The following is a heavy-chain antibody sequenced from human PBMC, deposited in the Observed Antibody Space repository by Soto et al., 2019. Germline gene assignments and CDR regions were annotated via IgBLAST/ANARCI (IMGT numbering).Heavy chain of an antibody. CDR1: GYTLTELS. Sequence: GASVNVYCKVSGYTLTELSMHWVRQAPGKGLEWMGGFDPEDGETIYAQKFQGRVTMTEDTSTDTAYMELSSLRSEDTAVYYCATDSHIVVVPAAMGGFDYWGQGTLVTVSS. D-gene: IGHD2-2*01. V-gene: IGHV1-24*01. CDR3: ATDSHIVVVPAAMGGFDY. CDR2: FDPEDGET. J-gene: IGHJ4*02.